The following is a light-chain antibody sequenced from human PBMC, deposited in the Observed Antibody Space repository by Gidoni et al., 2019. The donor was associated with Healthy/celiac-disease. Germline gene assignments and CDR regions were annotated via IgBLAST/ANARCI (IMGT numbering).Light chain of an antibody. CDR1: SGSIASNY. Sequence: NFLLTQPHPLSDSPAKPVTISSPRSSGSIASNYVQWYQQRPGSAPTTVIYEDNQRPAGVPDRFSGSIDSSSNSASLTISGLKTEDEADYYCQSYDSSIPWVFGGGTKLTVL. V-gene: IGLV6-57*04. CDR2: EDN. CDR3: QSYDSSIPWV. J-gene: IGLJ3*02.